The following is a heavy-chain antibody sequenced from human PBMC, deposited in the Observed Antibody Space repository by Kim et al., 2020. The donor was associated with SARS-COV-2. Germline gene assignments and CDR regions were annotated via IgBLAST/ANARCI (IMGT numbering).Heavy chain of an antibody. J-gene: IGHJ6*02. CDR3: ARVITTLRYYYYGMDV. V-gene: IGHV3-48*03. Sequence: SVEGRFTISRDNAKNSLYLQMNSLRAEDTAVYYCARVITTLRYYYYGMDVWGQGTTVTVSS. D-gene: IGHD1-1*01.